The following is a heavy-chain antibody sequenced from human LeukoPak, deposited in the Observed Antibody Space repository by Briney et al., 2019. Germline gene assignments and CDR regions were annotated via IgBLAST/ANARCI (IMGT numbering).Heavy chain of an antibody. J-gene: IGHJ4*02. D-gene: IGHD5-18*01. V-gene: IGHV3-23*01. Sequence: PGGSLRLSCAASGFTFSSYAMSWVRQAPGKGLEWVSAISGSGGSTYYADSVKGRFTISRGNSKNTLYLQMNSLRAEDTAVYYCAKDSLVRGYSYGLDYWGQGTLVTVSS. CDR1: GFTFSSYA. CDR3: AKDSLVRGYSYGLDY. CDR2: ISGSGGST.